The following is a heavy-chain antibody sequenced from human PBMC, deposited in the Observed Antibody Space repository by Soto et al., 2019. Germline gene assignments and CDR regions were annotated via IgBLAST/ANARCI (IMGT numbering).Heavy chain of an antibody. CDR3: ARQIYDSDTGPNFQYYFDS. Sequence: GESLKISWKGSGYSFAVYWITWVRQKPGTGLEWMGRIDPSDSQTYYSPSFRGHVTISVTKSITTVFLQWSSLRASDTAMYYCARQIYDSDTGPNFQYYFDSWGQGTPVTVSS. CDR2: IDPSDSQT. V-gene: IGHV5-10-1*01. CDR1: GYSFAVYW. J-gene: IGHJ4*02. D-gene: IGHD3-22*01.